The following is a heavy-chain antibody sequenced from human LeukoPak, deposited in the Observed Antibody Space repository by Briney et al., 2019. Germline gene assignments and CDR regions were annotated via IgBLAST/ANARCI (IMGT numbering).Heavy chain of an antibody. CDR3: AGRGSSYGSSLIDS. D-gene: IGHD5-18*01. CDR2: IRYDGTNK. Sequence: PGGSLRLSCAASGFTFSSYGMHWVRQAPGKGLEWVAFIRYDGTNKYYADSVKGRFIVSRDNSKNTLYLQMNSLRAEDTAVYYCAGRGSSYGSSLIDSWGQGTLVTVSS. CDR1: GFTFSSYG. J-gene: IGHJ4*02. V-gene: IGHV3-30*02.